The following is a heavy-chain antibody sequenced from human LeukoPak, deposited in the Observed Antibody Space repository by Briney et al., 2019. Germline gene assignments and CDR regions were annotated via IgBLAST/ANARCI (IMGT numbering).Heavy chain of an antibody. Sequence: ASVKVSCKASGYTFTSYAMHRVRQAPGQRLEWMGWINAGNGNTKYSQKFQGRVTITRDTSASTAYMELSSLRSEDTAVYYCASDSGRGTIFWLARWGQGTLVTVSS. V-gene: IGHV1-3*01. CDR3: ASDSGRGTIFWLAR. CDR2: INAGNGNT. D-gene: IGHD3-9*01. J-gene: IGHJ4*02. CDR1: GYTFTSYA.